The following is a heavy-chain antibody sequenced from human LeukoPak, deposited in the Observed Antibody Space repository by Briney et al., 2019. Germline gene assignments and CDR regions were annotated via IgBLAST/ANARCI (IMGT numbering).Heavy chain of an antibody. CDR2: ISDSGGST. D-gene: IGHD4-17*01. V-gene: IGHV3-23*01. J-gene: IGHJ4*02. CDR3: AKVLDYEFDY. Sequence: GGSLRLSCAASGFTFSSHVMSWVRQAPGKGLEWVSAISDSGGSTYYADSMKGRFTISRDNSKNTLYLQMNSLRAEDTAVYYCAKVLDYEFDYWGQGTLVTVSS. CDR1: GFTFSSHV.